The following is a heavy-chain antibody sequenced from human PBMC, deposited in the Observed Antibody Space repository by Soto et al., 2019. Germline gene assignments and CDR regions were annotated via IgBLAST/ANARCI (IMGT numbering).Heavy chain of an antibody. V-gene: IGHV4-59*01. J-gene: IGHJ2*01. Sequence: SETMSLTCTVAGGSISSYYWSWIRQPPGKGLEWIGYIYYSGSTNYNPSLKSRVTMSIDTSKNQFSLKLNSVTAADTAVYYCARVGSLGVWYFDLWGRGTQVTVSS. D-gene: IGHD1-26*01. CDR2: IYYSGST. CDR1: GGSISSYY. CDR3: ARVGSLGVWYFDL.